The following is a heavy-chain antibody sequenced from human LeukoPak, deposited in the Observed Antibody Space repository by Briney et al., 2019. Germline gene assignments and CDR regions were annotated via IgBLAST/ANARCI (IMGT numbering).Heavy chain of an antibody. V-gene: IGHV3-23*01. CDR2: ISGSGGST. D-gene: IGHD5-12*01. J-gene: IGHJ4*02. CDR3: ATGGYSGYEVYYFDY. Sequence: GGSLRLSCAASGFTFSSYAMSWVRQAPGKGLEWVSAISGSGGSTYYADSVKGRFTISRDNSKNTLYLQMNSLRAEDTAVYYCATGGYSGYEVYYFDYWGQGTLVTVSS. CDR1: GFTFSSYA.